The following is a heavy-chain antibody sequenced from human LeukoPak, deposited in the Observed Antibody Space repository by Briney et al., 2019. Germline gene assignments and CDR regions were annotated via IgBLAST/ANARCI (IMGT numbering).Heavy chain of an antibody. CDR1: GFTFSSYE. CDR2: ISSSGSTI. V-gene: IGHV3-48*03. Sequence: PGGSLRLSCAASGFTFSSYEMNWARQAPGKGLEWVSYISSSGSTIYYADSVKGRFTISRDNAKNSLYLQMNSLRAEDTAVYYCARDRRYSYGYLMGNWFDPWGQGTLVTVSS. CDR3: ARDRRYSYGYLMGNWFDP. J-gene: IGHJ5*02. D-gene: IGHD5-18*01.